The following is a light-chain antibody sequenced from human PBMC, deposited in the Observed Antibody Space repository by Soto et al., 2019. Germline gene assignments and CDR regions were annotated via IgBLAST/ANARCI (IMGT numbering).Light chain of an antibody. CDR2: DAS. CDR1: QSVSSY. Sequence: EIVLTQSPATLSLSPGERATLSCRASQSVSSYLAWYQQKPGQAPRLLIYDASNRATGIPARFSGSGSGTDCTLTISSLEPEDCAVYYCQQRSNWPPLFGQGTKLEIK. V-gene: IGKV3-11*01. J-gene: IGKJ2*01. CDR3: QQRSNWPPL.